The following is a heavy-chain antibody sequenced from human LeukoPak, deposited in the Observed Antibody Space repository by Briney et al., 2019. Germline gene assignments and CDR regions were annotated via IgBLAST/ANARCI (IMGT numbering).Heavy chain of an antibody. V-gene: IGHV3-23*01. Sequence: GGSLRLSCAASAFTFSSYAMSWVRQAPGKGLEWVSGISASGGITYYADSVKGRFTIPRDNAKNSLYLQMNSLRAEDTAVYYCARDATESGTFLYYYYYMDVWGKGTTVTISS. D-gene: IGHD6-13*01. CDR3: ARDATESGTFLYYYYYMDV. J-gene: IGHJ6*03. CDR2: ISASGGIT. CDR1: AFTFSSYA.